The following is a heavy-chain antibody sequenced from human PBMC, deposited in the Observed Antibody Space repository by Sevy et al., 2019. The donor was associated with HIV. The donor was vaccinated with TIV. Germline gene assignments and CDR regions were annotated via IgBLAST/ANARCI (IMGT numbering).Heavy chain of an antibody. CDR2: ISYDGSNK. CDR3: ASRGFYDFWCGYGGTDFDY. CDR1: GFTFSSYA. Sequence: GGSLRLSCAASGFTFSSYAMHWVRQAPGKGLEWVAVISYDGSNKYYADSVKGRFTISRDISKNTLYLQMNSLRAEDTTVYYCASRGFYDFWCGYGGTDFDYWCQGTLVTVSS. J-gene: IGHJ4*02. V-gene: IGHV3-30-3*01. D-gene: IGHD3-3*01.